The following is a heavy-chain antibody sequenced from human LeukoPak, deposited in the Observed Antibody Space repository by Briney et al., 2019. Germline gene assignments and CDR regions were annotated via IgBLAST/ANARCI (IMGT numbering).Heavy chain of an antibody. J-gene: IGHJ5*02. V-gene: IGHV4-39*07. CDR1: GASISTIISY. CDR2: IYYSGTT. CDR3: ARDQGAVAGIDP. Sequence: NTSETLSLTCTVSGASISTIISYWGWNRQTPGKGLEWIGSIYYSGTTYYNPSLESRVTISIDTSKNQFSVKLTSVTAADTAVYYCARDQGAVAGIDPWGQGTLVTVSS. D-gene: IGHD6-19*01.